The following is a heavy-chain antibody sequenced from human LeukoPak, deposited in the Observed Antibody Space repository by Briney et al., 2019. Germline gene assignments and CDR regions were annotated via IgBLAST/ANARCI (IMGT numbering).Heavy chain of an antibody. CDR3: ASRDPCSGGSCYGLRY. V-gene: IGHV3-23*01. J-gene: IGHJ4*02. CDR2: ITGSSGST. Sequence: PGGSLRLSCAASGFTFSSYTMNWVRQAPGKGLDWVSSITGSSGSTFYADSVKGRFIVSRDNSKNALYLQMNSLRAEDTALYYCASRDPCSGGSCYGLRYWGQGALVTVSS. D-gene: IGHD2-15*01. CDR1: GFTFSSYT.